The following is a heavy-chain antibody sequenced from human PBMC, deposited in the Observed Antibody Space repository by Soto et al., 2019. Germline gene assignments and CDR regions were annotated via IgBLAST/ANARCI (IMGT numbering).Heavy chain of an antibody. CDR2: IYYSGST. Sequence: PSETLSLTCTVSGGSISSYYWSWIRQPPGKGLEWIGYIYYSGSTNYNPSLKSRVTISVETSKNQFSLKLSSVTAADTAVYYCARDPNGWHDAFDIWGQGTMVT. D-gene: IGHD6-19*01. CDR1: GGSISSYY. CDR3: ARDPNGWHDAFDI. J-gene: IGHJ3*02. V-gene: IGHV4-59*01.